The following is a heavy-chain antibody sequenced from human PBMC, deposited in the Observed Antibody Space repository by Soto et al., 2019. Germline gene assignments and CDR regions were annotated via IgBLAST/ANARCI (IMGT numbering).Heavy chain of an antibody. Sequence: SVKVSCKASGGTFSSYAISWVRQAPGQGLEWMGGIIPIFGTANYAQKFQGRVTITADESTSTAYMELSSLRSEDTAVYYCARVSFGGYSYGYEGIYYYYGMDVWGQGTTVTVSS. CDR3: ARVSFGGYSYGYEGIYYYYGMDV. J-gene: IGHJ6*02. CDR1: GGTFSSYA. D-gene: IGHD5-18*01. V-gene: IGHV1-69*13. CDR2: IIPIFGTA.